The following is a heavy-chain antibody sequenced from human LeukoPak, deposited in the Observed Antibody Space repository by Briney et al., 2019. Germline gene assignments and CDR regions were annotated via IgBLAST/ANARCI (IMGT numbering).Heavy chain of an antibody. J-gene: IGHJ4*02. V-gene: IGHV3-23*01. Sequence: GGSLRLSCAASGFTFSSYAMSWVRQAPGKGLEWVSAISGSGGSTYYADSVRGRFTISRDNSKNTLYLQMNSLRAEDTAVYYCAKGGYCSGGSCYHHYFDYWGQGTLVTVSS. D-gene: IGHD2-15*01. CDR1: GFTFSSYA. CDR3: AKGGYCSGGSCYHHYFDY. CDR2: ISGSGGST.